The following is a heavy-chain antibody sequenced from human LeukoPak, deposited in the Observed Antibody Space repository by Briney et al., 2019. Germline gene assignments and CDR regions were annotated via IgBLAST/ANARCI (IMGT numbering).Heavy chain of an antibody. J-gene: IGHJ4*02. D-gene: IGHD6-19*01. Sequence: TSETLSLTCAVYGGSFSGYYWSWIRQPPGKGLEWIGEINHSGSTNYNPSLKSRVTISVDTSKNQLSLKLSSVTAADTDVYYCAREVSAVAGLFYFDSWGRGALVTVSS. CDR3: AREVSAVAGLFYFDS. CDR2: INHSGST. V-gene: IGHV4-34*01. CDR1: GGSFSGYY.